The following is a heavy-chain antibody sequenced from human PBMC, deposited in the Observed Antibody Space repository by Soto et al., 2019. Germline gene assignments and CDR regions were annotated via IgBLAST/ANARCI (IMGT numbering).Heavy chain of an antibody. CDR3: ARHLIHSGSYFVGFDY. D-gene: IGHD1-26*01. CDR2: IYYSGST. V-gene: IGHV4-39*01. Sequence: QLQLQESGPGLVKPSETLSLTCTVSGGSISSSSYYWGWIRQPPGKGLEWIGSIYYSGSTYYNPFVKGRVTISVDTSKNQFSLQLSSVTAADAAVYYCARHLIHSGSYFVGFDYWGQGTLVTVSS. J-gene: IGHJ4*02. CDR1: GGSISSSSYY.